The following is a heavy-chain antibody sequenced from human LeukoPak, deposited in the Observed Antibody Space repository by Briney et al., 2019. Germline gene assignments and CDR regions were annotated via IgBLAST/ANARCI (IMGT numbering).Heavy chain of an antibody. CDR1: GFTFSSYG. CDR3: ANSGGSWRLDD. V-gene: IGHV3-23*01. J-gene: IGHJ4*02. CDR2: ISGSGGST. D-gene: IGHD6-13*01. Sequence: GGSLRLSCAASGFTFSSYGLTWVRQAPGKGLEWVSNISGSGGSTYYADSVKGRFTISRDNSKNTLYLQMSSLRVEDTALYYCANSGGSWRLDDWGQGTLVTVSS.